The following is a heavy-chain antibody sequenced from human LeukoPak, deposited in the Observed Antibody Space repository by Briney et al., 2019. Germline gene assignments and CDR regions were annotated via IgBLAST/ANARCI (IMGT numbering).Heavy chain of an antibody. Sequence: GGSLRLSCEASGFTFDSYSMHWVRQAPGKGLEWVAAIVYDGSNAYYVDSVKGRFTVSRDNSKNTLLLQMNSLRPEDTAVYYCARGSTVYSGYDSSLDYWGQGTLVTVSS. CDR1: GFTFDSYS. CDR3: ARGSTVYSGYDSSLDY. CDR2: IVYDGSNA. D-gene: IGHD5-12*01. J-gene: IGHJ4*02. V-gene: IGHV3-30*04.